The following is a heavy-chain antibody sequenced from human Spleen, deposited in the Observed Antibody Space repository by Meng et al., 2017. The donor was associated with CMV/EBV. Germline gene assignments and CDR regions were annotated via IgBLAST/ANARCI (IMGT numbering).Heavy chain of an antibody. V-gene: IGHV1-8*02. Sequence: ASVKVSCKASGGTFSSYTISWVRQAPGQGLEWMGWMNPNSGNTGYAQKFQGRVTMTRNTSITTAYMELTSLRSEDTAMYYCARDPILNEGLDVWGQGTTVTVSS. CDR2: MNPNSGNT. CDR1: GGTFSSYT. J-gene: IGHJ6*02. D-gene: IGHD2-21*01. CDR3: ARDPILNEGLDV.